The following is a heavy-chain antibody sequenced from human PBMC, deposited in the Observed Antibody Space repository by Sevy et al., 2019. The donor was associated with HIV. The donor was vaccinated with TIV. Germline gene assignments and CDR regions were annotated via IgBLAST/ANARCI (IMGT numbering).Heavy chain of an antibody. CDR3: ARVNYYDSSGYSYFDY. CDR2: INAYNGNT. Sequence: ASVKVSCKASGYTFTSYGISWVRQAPGQGLEWMGWINAYNGNTNYAQKLQGRVTMTTDTSTSTAYMELRSLRPDDTAVYYCARVNYYDSSGYSYFDYWGQGTLVTVSS. CDR1: GYTFTSYG. J-gene: IGHJ4*02. V-gene: IGHV1-18*01. D-gene: IGHD3-22*01.